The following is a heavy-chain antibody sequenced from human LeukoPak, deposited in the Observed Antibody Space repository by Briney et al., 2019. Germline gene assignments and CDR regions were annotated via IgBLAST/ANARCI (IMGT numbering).Heavy chain of an antibody. Sequence: ASVKVSCKASGYTCTGYYMHWVRQAPGQGLEWMGRINPNSGGTNYAQKFQGRVTMTRDTSISTAYMELSRLRSDDTAVYYCARIMTTVTTRDYWGQGTLVTVSS. CDR3: ARIMTTVTTRDY. CDR2: INPNSGGT. CDR1: GYTCTGYY. V-gene: IGHV1-2*06. J-gene: IGHJ4*02. D-gene: IGHD4-17*01.